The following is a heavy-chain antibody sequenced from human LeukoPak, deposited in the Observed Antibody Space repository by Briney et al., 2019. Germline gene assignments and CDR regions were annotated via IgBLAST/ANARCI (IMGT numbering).Heavy chain of an antibody. Sequence: GESLKISCKGSGYGFTSHWIAWVRQMPGKGLEWMGIIYPGDSGTRYSPSFQGQVTISADKSISTAYVQWSSLKASDTAMYYCARRAGYSSSWYYFDYWGQGTLVTVSS. D-gene: IGHD6-13*01. CDR1: GYGFTSHW. CDR3: ARRAGYSSSWYYFDY. V-gene: IGHV5-51*01. J-gene: IGHJ4*02. CDR2: IYPGDSGT.